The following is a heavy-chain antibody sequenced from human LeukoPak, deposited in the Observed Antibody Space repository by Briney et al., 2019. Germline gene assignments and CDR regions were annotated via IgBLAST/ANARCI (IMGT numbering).Heavy chain of an antibody. CDR2: INPNSGGT. J-gene: IGHJ3*02. V-gene: IGHV1-2*02. CDR1: GYTLTGYY. D-gene: IGHD7-27*01. Sequence: ASVKVSCKASGYTLTGYYMRWVPPAPGQRLEWMGWINPNSGGTHYTQKFQGSVTMTRDTSISTAYMELSRLRTDNTAVYDCARDNWADAFDIWGQGTMVTVSS. CDR3: ARDNWADAFDI.